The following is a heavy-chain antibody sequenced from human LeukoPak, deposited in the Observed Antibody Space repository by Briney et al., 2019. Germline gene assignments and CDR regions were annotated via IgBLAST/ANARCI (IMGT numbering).Heavy chain of an antibody. Sequence: TSETLSLTCVVSGGSISSSHWWAWVRQPPGKGLEWIGEVYHSGTTKYNPSLKSRVTISGDKSNNHFSLTLTSVTAADTAIYYCATDLYGSGNLFDYWGQGTLVTVSS. CDR2: VYHSGTT. CDR3: ATDLYGSGNLFDY. V-gene: IGHV4-4*02. J-gene: IGHJ4*02. CDR1: GGSISSSHW. D-gene: IGHD3-10*01.